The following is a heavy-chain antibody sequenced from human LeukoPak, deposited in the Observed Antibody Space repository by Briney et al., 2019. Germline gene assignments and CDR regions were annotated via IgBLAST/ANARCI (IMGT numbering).Heavy chain of an antibody. CDR3: ARSHYYDSSGYHLIGFKY. CDR2: ISAYKGNT. D-gene: IGHD3-22*01. J-gene: IGHJ4*02. V-gene: IGHV1-18*01. Sequence: ASVKVSCKASGYTFTSYGISWVRQAPGQGLEWMGWISAYKGNTNYAQKLQGRVTMATDTSTSTAYMELRSLRSDVTAVYYCARSHYYDSSGYHLIGFKYWGQGTLVTVSS. CDR1: GYTFTSYG.